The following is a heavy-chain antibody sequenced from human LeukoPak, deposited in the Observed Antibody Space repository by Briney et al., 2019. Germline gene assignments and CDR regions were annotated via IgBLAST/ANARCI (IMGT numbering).Heavy chain of an antibody. Sequence: ASVKVSCKASGYTFTSYDINWVRQATGQGLEWMGWMNPNSGNTGYAQKLQGRVTITRNTSISTAYMELSSLRSEDTAVYYCARRRAAAGTQHFDYWGQGTLVTVSS. CDR2: MNPNSGNT. V-gene: IGHV1-8*03. J-gene: IGHJ4*02. CDR3: ARRRAAAGTQHFDY. D-gene: IGHD6-13*01. CDR1: GYTFTSYD.